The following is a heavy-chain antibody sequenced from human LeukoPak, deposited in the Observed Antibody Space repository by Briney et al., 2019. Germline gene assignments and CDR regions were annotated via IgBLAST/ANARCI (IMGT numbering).Heavy chain of an antibody. D-gene: IGHD3-9*01. Sequence: SQTLSLTCTVSGGSISSGDYYWSWIRQPPGKGLEWIGYIYYSGSTYYNPSLKSRVTISVDTSKNQFSLKLSSVTAADTAVYYCARARKSMKSGSGALGYEILTGYYSDTYYFDYWGQGTLVTVSS. CDR3: ARARKSMKSGSGALGYEILTGYYSDTYYFDY. CDR2: IYYSGST. CDR1: GGSISSGDYY. V-gene: IGHV4-30-4*08. J-gene: IGHJ4*02.